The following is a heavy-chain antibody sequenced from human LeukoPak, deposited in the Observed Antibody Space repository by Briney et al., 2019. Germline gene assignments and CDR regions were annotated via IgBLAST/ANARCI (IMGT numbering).Heavy chain of an antibody. J-gene: IGHJ6*02. D-gene: IGHD1-26*01. CDR1: GGTFSSYA. Sequence: SVKVSCKASGGTFSSYAISWVRQAPGQGLEWMGGIIPIFGTANYAQKFQGRVTITADESTSTAYMELSSLRSEDTAVYYCEMGATPYYYYGMDVWGQGTTVTVSS. CDR3: EMGATPYYYYGMDV. CDR2: IIPIFGTA. V-gene: IGHV1-69*13.